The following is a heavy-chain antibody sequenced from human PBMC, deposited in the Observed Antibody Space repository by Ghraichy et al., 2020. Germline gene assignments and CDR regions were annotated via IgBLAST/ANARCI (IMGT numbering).Heavy chain of an antibody. D-gene: IGHD4-17*01. CDR2: VSGSGTTT. V-gene: IGHV3-23*01. CDR3: AKDRDYGRALDL. Sequence: GGSLRLSCAGSGFTFTRNLISWVRQAPGRGLEWVSAVSGSGTTTYYADSVKGRFTISRDHSINTVFLQMNSLRADDTAVYYCAKDRDYGRALDLWGQGTMVTVSS. CDR1: GFTFTRNL. J-gene: IGHJ3*01.